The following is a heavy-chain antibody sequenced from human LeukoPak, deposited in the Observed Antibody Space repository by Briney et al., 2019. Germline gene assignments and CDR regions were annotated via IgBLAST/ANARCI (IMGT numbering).Heavy chain of an antibody. J-gene: IGHJ3*02. D-gene: IGHD4-17*01. V-gene: IGHV2-70*11. CDR2: IDWDDDK. CDR3: ARIRTPHYGGYDTFDI. Sequence: KESGPTLVKPTQTLTLTCTFSGFSLSTSGMCISWIRQPPGKALEWLARIDWDDDKYYNTSLKTRLTISKDTSKNQVVLTMANMDPIDTATYYCARIRTPHYGGYDTFDIWGQGTMVTVSS. CDR1: GFSLSTSGMC.